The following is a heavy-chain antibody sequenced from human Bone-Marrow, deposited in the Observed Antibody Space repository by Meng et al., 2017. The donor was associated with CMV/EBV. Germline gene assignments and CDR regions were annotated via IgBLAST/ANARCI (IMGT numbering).Heavy chain of an antibody. D-gene: IGHD4-17*01. V-gene: IGHV1-69*01. J-gene: IGHJ4*02. CDR1: GGTFSSYA. Sequence: CEASGGTFSSYAISGVRQAPGQGLEWMGVIIPIFGTRNYAQKFQGRVRITADESTTTAYMDLSSLRSEDTAVYYCARGWGGDQEAIDYWGQGTLVTVSS. CDR3: ARGWGGDQEAIDY. CDR2: IIPIFGTR.